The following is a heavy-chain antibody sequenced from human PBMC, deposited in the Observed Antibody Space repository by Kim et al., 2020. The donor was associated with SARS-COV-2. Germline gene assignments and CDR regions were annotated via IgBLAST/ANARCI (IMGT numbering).Heavy chain of an antibody. V-gene: IGHV3-21*01. Sequence: GGSLRLSCAASGFTFSSYSMNWVRQAPGKGLEWVSSISSSSSYIYYADSVKGRFTISRDNAKNSLYLQMNSLRAEDTAVYYCARDRSYGDYDVERSYYGMDVWGQGTTVTVSS. CDR2: ISSSSSYI. D-gene: IGHD4-17*01. J-gene: IGHJ6*02. CDR3: ARDRSYGDYDVERSYYGMDV. CDR1: GFTFSSYS.